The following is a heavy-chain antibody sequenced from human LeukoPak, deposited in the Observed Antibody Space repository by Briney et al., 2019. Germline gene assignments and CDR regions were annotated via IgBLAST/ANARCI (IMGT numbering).Heavy chain of an antibody. D-gene: IGHD2-15*01. Sequence: SETLSLTCTVSGGSISSYFWSWIRQPPGKGLGWIAYIYYSGTTDYSPSSKSRVTISVDTSKNQFSLRLSSVTAADTAVYYCAREPRSPGGRGRPFDFWGQGTLVTVSS. CDR3: AREPRSPGGRGRPFDF. CDR1: GGSISSYF. CDR2: IYYSGTT. J-gene: IGHJ4*02. V-gene: IGHV4-59*01.